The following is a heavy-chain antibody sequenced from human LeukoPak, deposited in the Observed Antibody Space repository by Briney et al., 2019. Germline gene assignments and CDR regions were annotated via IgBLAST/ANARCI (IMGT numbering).Heavy chain of an antibody. J-gene: IGHJ4*02. Sequence: SETLSLTCAVCGGSFSGYYWSWIRQPPGKGLEWIGEINHSGSTNYNPSLKSRVTISVDTSKNQFSLKLSSVTAADTAVYYCARWDDSSGYYYFDYWGQGTLVTVSS. V-gene: IGHV4-34*01. CDR1: GGSFSGYY. D-gene: IGHD3-22*01. CDR2: INHSGST. CDR3: ARWDDSSGYYYFDY.